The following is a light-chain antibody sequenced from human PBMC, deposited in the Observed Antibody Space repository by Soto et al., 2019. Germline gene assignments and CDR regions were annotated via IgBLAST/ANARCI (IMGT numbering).Light chain of an antibody. V-gene: IGKV1-5*03. CDR1: QTISAW. Sequence: DIQMTQSPSTLSASVGDRVTITCRASQTISAWLAWYQQKPGKAPHLLIYKTSTLESGVPSRFSGTGSGTEFTLTISSLQPDDFATYYCQQYYSYSFTFGQGTKLEIK. CDR3: QQYYSYSFT. CDR2: KTS. J-gene: IGKJ2*01.